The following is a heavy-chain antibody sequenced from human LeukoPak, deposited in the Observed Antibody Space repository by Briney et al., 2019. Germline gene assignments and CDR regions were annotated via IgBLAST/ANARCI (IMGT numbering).Heavy chain of an antibody. CDR3: AGALLPYFDY. D-gene: IGHD4/OR15-4a*01. J-gene: IGHJ4*02. Sequence: SETLSLTCTVSGGAFSSSSYYWGWICQAPGKGLGWIGSIYYSGSTYYNPSLKSRVTISVDTSKNQFSLKLSSVTAADTAVYYCAGALLPYFDYWGQGTLVTVSS. CDR1: GGAFSSSSYY. CDR2: IYYSGST. V-gene: IGHV4-39*01.